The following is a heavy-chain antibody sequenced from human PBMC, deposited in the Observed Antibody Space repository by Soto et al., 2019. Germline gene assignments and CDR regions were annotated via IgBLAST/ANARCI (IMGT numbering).Heavy chain of an antibody. Sequence: PGGSLRLSCAASGFTFSSYGMHWVRQAPGKGLEWVAVISYDGSNKYYADSVKGRFTISRGNSKNTLYLQMNSLRAEDTAVYYCAKDGYSSGWQPSYYYYYGMDVWGQGTTVTVSS. CDR3: AKDGYSSGWQPSYYYYYGMDV. CDR1: GFTFSSYG. D-gene: IGHD6-19*01. V-gene: IGHV3-30*18. J-gene: IGHJ6*02. CDR2: ISYDGSNK.